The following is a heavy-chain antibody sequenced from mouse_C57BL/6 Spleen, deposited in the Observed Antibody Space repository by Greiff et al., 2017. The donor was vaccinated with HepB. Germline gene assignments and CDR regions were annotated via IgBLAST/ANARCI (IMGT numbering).Heavy chain of an antibody. CDR3: ARRDYYGSSYGYFDV. V-gene: IGHV5-6*02. CDR1: GFTFSSYG. J-gene: IGHJ1*03. D-gene: IGHD1-1*01. CDR2: ISSGGSYT. Sequence: EVKLVESGGDLVKPGGSLKLSCAASGFTFSSYGMSWVRQTPDKRLEWVATISSGGSYTYYPDSVKGRFTISRDNAKNTLYLQMSSLKSEDTAMYDCARRDYYGSSYGYFDVWGTGTTVTVSS.